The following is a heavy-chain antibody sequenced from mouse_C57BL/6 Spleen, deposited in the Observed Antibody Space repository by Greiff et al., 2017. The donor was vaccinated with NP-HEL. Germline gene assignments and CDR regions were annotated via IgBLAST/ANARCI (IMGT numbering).Heavy chain of an antibody. D-gene: IGHD2-1*01. Sequence: QVQLQQPGAELVRPGSSVKLSCKASGYTFTSYWMHWVKQRPIQGLEWIGNIDPSDSETHYHQKFKDKATLTVDKSSSTAYMQRRRLKYEDTAVYNRARDDNYVEDRGQGTTLTVAT. CDR2: IDPSDSET. V-gene: IGHV1-52*01. CDR3: ARDDNYVED. CDR1: GYTFTSYW. J-gene: IGHJ2*01.